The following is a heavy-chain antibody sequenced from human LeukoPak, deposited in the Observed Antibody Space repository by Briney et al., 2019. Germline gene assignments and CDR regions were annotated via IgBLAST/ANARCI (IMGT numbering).Heavy chain of an antibody. CDR3: TRDLMDYDVSTGLHHYYMDV. D-gene: IGHD3-9*01. J-gene: IGHJ6*02. V-gene: IGHV3-74*01. CDR1: GFTFSSYA. CDR2: INGDGRNI. Sequence: GGSLRLSCAASGFTFSSYAMHWVRHDPRKGLVWVSRINGDGRNINYADSVRGRFTISRDNAKNTLYLQMNTLRVEDTAVYYCTRDLMDYDVSTGLHHYYMDVWGQGTTVTVSS.